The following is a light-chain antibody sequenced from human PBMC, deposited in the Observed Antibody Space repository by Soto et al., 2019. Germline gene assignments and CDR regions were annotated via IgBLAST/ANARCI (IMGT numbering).Light chain of an antibody. CDR1: SSDVGGYNY. CDR3: SSYTSSSTPYV. J-gene: IGLJ1*01. CDR2: DVS. Sequence: QSALTQPASVSGSPGQSITISCTGTSSDVGGYNYVSWYQQHPGKAPKLMIYDVSNRPSGVSNRFSGSKSGNTASLTISGLQAEDYADYYCSSYTSSSTPYVFGTGTKVTVL. V-gene: IGLV2-14*01.